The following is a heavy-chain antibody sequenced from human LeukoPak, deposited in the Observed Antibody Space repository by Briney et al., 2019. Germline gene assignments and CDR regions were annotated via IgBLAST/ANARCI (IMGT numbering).Heavy chain of an antibody. CDR2: INHSGST. D-gene: IGHD2-2*01. J-gene: IGHJ6*02. CDR3: ARVTQLRPRYYYYYYGMDV. CDR1: GFTFSDYY. V-gene: IGHV4-34*01. Sequence: LRLSCAASGFTFSDYYMSWIRQPPGKGLEWIGEINHSGSTNYNPSLKSRVTTSVDTSKNQFSLKLSSVTAADTAVYYCARVTQLRPRYYYYYYGMDVWGQGTTVTVSS.